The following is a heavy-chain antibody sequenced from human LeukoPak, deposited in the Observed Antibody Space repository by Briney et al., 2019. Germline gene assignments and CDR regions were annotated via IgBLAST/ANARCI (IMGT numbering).Heavy chain of an antibody. CDR3: ARSRDSSGYLGLSGY. J-gene: IGHJ4*02. CDR2: ISGSGGST. V-gene: IGHV3-23*01. D-gene: IGHD3-22*01. Sequence: GGSLRLSCAASGFTFSSYAMSWVRQAPGKGLEWVSAISGSGGSTYYADSVKGRFTISRDNSKNTLYLQMNSLRAEDTAVYYCARSRDSSGYLGLSGYWGQGTLVTVSS. CDR1: GFTFSSYA.